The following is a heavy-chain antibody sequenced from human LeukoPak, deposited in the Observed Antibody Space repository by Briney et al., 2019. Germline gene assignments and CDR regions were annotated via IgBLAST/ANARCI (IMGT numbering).Heavy chain of an antibody. D-gene: IGHD2-15*01. J-gene: IGHJ3*02. CDR3: ARSLYCSGGRCYSGAFDI. Sequence: PGGSLRLSCAASGFTITANYMTWVRQAPGKGLEWVSVIYSGTATDYADSVKGRFTISRDSSKNTMYLQMNSLRAEDTAVYYCARSLYCSGGRCYSGAFDIWGQGTMVTVSS. V-gene: IGHV3-66*01. CDR2: IYSGTAT. CDR1: GFTITANY.